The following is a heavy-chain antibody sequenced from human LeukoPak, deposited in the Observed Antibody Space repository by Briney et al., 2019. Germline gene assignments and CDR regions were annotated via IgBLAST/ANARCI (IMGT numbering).Heavy chain of an antibody. CDR2: IYYSGST. J-gene: IGHJ5*02. CDR1: GGSISSYY. V-gene: IGHV4-59*01. CDR3: ARARDLWFGELLNWFDP. Sequence: SETLSLTCTVSGGSISSYYWSWIRQPPGKGLEWIGYIYYSGSTNYNPSLKSRVTISVDTSKNEFSLKLSSVTAADSAMYYCARARDLWFGELLNWFDPWGQGILVTVSS. D-gene: IGHD3-10*01.